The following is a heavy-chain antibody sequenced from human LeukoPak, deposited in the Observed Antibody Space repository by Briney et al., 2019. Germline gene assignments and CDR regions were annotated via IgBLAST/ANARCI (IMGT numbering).Heavy chain of an antibody. J-gene: IGHJ5*02. CDR1: GDRLSSNSAA. Sequence: SQTLSLTCVVSGDRLSSNSAAWDWIRQSPSRGLEWLVRAYYRSKWYYHYAVSVKSRIPIKPDISKNQFSLQLNSVTPEDTAVYYCAREMEQQQNWFDPWGQGTLVTVSS. V-gene: IGHV6-1*01. CDR3: AREMEQQQNWFDP. D-gene: IGHD6-13*01. CDR2: AYYRSKWYY.